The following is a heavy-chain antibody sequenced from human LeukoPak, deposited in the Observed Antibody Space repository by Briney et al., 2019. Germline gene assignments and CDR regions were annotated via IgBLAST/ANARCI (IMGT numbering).Heavy chain of an antibody. CDR3: ARVIDSSESYYRPFDY. J-gene: IGHJ4*02. CDR2: VNDSGKI. V-gene: IGHV4-34*01. Sequence: PSETLSLTCTVYSGSLRGYYWSWLRQPPGKGLEFIGEVNDSGKINYTPSLKSRVTVSVDAPKKQFSLKLTSVTAADTAVYYCARVIDSSESYYRPFDYWGQGIMVTVSS. D-gene: IGHD3-10*01. CDR1: SGSLRGYY.